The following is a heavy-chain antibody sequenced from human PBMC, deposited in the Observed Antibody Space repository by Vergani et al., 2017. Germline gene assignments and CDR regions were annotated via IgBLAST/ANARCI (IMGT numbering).Heavy chain of an antibody. V-gene: IGHV4-39*07. CDR2: IYYSGST. CDR1: GGSISSSSYY. J-gene: IGHJ3*02. CDR3: ARNPYCGGDCYSDAFDI. D-gene: IGHD2-21*02. Sequence: QVKLQESGPGLVKPSETLSLTCTVSGGSISSSSYYWGWIRQPPGKGLEWIGSIYYSGSTYYNPSLKSRVTISVDTSKNQFSLKLSSVTAADTAVYYCARNPYCGGDCYSDAFDIWGQGTMVTVSS.